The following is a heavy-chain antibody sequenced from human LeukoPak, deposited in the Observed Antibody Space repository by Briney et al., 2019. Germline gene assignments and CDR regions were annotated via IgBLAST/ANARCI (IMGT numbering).Heavy chain of an antibody. CDR3: ARGVGVTRAFDI. CDR1: GGSISSYY. V-gene: IGHV4-59*01. Sequence: SETLFLTCTVSGGSISSYYWSWIRQPPGKGLEWIGYIYYSGSTNYNPSLKSRVTISVDTSKNQFSLKLSSVTAADTAVYYCARGVGVTRAFDIWGQGTMVTVSS. J-gene: IGHJ3*02. D-gene: IGHD1-26*01. CDR2: IYYSGST.